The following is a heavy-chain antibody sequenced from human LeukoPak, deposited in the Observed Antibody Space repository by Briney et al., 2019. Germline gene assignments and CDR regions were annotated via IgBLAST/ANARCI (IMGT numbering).Heavy chain of an antibody. J-gene: IGHJ4*02. V-gene: IGHV3-64D*09. Sequence: GGSLRLSCSASGFTFSTYAIHWVRQAPGKGLESVSAISGNGGGTYYADSVKGRFIISRDNAKNMLYLQMSSLRTEDTAVYYCVKGYSGSYLAMSYFDQWGQGTLVTVSS. CDR1: GFTFSTYA. CDR2: ISGNGGGT. CDR3: VKGYSGSYLAMSYFDQ. D-gene: IGHD1-26*01.